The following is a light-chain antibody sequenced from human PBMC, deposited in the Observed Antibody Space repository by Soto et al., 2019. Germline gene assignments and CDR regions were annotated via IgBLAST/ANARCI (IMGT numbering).Light chain of an antibody. CDR2: DAS. CDR1: ETISRSY. CDR3: QQFVESPYT. Sequence: EIVLTQSPGTMSLSPGQRATLSCRASETISRSYFAWYQQTPGQAPRLLIYDASRRATGTPDRFSGSGSGTDFSLTISRLEPEDFAVYYCQQFVESPYTFGQGTRREIK. V-gene: IGKV3-20*01. J-gene: IGKJ2*01.